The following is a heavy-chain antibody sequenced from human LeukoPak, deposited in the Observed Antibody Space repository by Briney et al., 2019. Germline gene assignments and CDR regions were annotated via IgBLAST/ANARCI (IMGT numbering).Heavy chain of an antibody. CDR2: ISYTGTT. V-gene: IGHV4-39*01. CDR1: GGSISSNNFY. CDR3: ARHSNNWNALDY. J-gene: IGHJ4*02. D-gene: IGHD1-1*01. Sequence: PSETLSLTCTVSGGSISSNNFYWGWIRQPPGTGLEWIGSISYTGTTNYSPSLKSRVTISVDTSKNQFSLKLSSVTAADTAVFYCARHSNNWNALDYWGQGTLVTVSS.